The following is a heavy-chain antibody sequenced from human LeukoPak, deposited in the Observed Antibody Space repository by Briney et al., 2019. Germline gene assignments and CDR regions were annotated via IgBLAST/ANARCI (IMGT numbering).Heavy chain of an antibody. D-gene: IGHD2-15*01. CDR3: ARDSYSRSSGKGLVA. J-gene: IGHJ5*02. V-gene: IGHV3-48*02. CDR2: ISSPSTNI. Sequence: GGSLRLCCAASGFIFNRYRMNWGRQAPGKGLEWVSYISSPSTNIYYVDSVKGRFTISRDNAKNTMYLQMNSLRDEDTAVYYCARDSYSRSSGKGLVAWGQGTLVTVSS. CDR1: GFIFNRYR.